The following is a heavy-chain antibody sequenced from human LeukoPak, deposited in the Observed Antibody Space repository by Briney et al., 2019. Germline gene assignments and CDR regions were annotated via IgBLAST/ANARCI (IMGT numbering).Heavy chain of an antibody. J-gene: IGHJ4*02. CDR1: GFTFRDYT. CDR2: ISWDGGST. V-gene: IGHV3-43*01. D-gene: IGHD4-17*01. CDR3: AKDSASFTLVTSFDH. Sequence: GGSLRLSCAASGFTFRDYTIHWVRQAPGKGLEWVSLISWDGGSTYYADSVKGRFTISRDDSRNSLYLQMNSLRTEDTALYYCAKDSASFTLVTSFDHWGQGTLVTVSS.